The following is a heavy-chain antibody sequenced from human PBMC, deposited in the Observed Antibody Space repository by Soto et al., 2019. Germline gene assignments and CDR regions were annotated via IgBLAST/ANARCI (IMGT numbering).Heavy chain of an antibody. CDR3: AHTCVAAAGPDWFDP. CDR2: IYWDDDK. D-gene: IGHD6-13*01. Sequence: QITLKESGPTLVKPTQTLTLTCTFSGFSLSTSGVGVGWIRQPPGKALECLALIYWDDDKRYSPALKSRLTITKDTSINQVVLTMTNLDPVDTAAYYCAHTCVAAAGPDWFDPWGQGTLVTVSS. CDR1: GFSLSTSGVG. J-gene: IGHJ5*02. V-gene: IGHV2-5*02.